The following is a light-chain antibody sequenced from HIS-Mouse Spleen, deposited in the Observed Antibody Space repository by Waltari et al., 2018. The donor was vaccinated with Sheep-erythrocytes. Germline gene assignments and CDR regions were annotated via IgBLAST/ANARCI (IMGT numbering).Light chain of an antibody. J-gene: IGLJ3*02. CDR3: AAWDDSLSGNWV. Sequence: QSVLTQPPSASGTPGQRVTIPCSGTSSHIGNNYVSWYQQLPGTAPKLLIYRNNQRPSGVPDRFSGSKSGTSASLAISGLRSEDEADYYCAAWDDSLSGNWVFGGGTKLTVL. V-gene: IGLV1-47*01. CDR2: RNN. CDR1: SSHIGNNY.